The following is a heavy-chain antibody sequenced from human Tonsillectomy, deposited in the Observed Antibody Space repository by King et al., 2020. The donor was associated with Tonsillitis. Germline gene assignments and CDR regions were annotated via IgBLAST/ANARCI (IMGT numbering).Heavy chain of an antibody. CDR2: ISGTSRTI. Sequence: VQLVESGGGLVQPGGSLRLSCEASGFTFSAYNMNWVRQAPGKGLQWVSYISGTSRTIYYADSVKGRFTISRDNAKNSLYLQMNSLGAEDTAVYYCARDRIALFGVVNPFQHWGQGTLVTVAS. V-gene: IGHV3-48*01. D-gene: IGHD3-3*01. CDR1: GFTFSAYN. J-gene: IGHJ1*01. CDR3: ARDRIALFGVVNPFQH.